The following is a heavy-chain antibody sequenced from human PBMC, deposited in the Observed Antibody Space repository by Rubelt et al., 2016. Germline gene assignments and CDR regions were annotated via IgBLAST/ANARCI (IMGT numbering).Heavy chain of an antibody. V-gene: IGHV3-33*06. D-gene: IGHD3/OR15-3a*01. J-gene: IGHJ2*01. CDR3: AKGSGLGADNTYWYFDL. Sequence: WYDGSNKYYSDSVKGRFTISRDNSKNTLYLQMNSLRAEDTAVYYCAKGSGLGADNTYWYFDLWGRGTLVTVSS. CDR2: WYDGSNK.